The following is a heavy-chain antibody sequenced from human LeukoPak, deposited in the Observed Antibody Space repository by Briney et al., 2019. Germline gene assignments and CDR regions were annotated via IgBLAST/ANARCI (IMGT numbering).Heavy chain of an antibody. J-gene: IGHJ4*02. CDR3: ARGRWGYYYGSGSSTSFDY. Sequence: SQTLSLTCTVSGGSISSGGYYWSWIRQHPGKGLEWIGYIYYSGSTYYNPSLKSRVTISVDTSKNQFSLKLSSVTAADTAAYYCARGRWGYYYGSGSSTSFDYWGQGTLVTVSS. CDR1: GGSISSGGYY. D-gene: IGHD3-10*01. CDR2: IYYSGST. V-gene: IGHV4-31*03.